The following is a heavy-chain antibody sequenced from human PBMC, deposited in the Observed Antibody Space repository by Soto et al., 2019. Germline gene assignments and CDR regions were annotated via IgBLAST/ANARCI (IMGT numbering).Heavy chain of an antibody. J-gene: IGHJ5*02. Sequence: PSETLSLTCTVPGGSISSGDYYWSWIRQPPGKGLEWIGYIYYSGSASYNPSLKSRVTISVDTSKNQLSLKLSSVTAADTAVYYCARGSYYDSSGYYGPWGQGTLVTVSS. CDR3: ARGSYYDSSGYYGP. CDR2: IYYSGSA. V-gene: IGHV4-30-4*01. CDR1: GGSISSGDYY. D-gene: IGHD3-22*01.